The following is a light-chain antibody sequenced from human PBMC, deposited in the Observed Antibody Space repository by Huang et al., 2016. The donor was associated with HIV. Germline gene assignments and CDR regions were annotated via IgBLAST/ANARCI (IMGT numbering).Light chain of an antibody. CDR1: QSVLDSSNKKNY. CDR3: QQYYSTPA. Sequence: DIVMTQSPDSLPVSLGERATFNCKSSQSVLDSSNKKNYLAWYQQKPGQPPKLLLYWASVRESGVPDRFRGSGSGTEFTLTINNLQAEDVAVYYCQQYYSTPAFGQGTNVDI. V-gene: IGKV4-1*01. J-gene: IGKJ1*01. CDR2: WAS.